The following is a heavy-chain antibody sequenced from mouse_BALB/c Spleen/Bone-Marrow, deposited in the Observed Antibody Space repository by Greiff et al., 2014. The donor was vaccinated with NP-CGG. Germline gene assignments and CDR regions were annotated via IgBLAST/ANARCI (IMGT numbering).Heavy chain of an antibody. J-gene: IGHJ4*01. CDR3: ARGDGYAMDY. CDR2: IDPENGNT. V-gene: IGHV14-1*02. Sequence: VQLKESGAEIVRPGALVKLSCKASGFNIKDYYMQWVKQRPEQGLEWIGRIDPENGNTIYDPKFQGKASITADTSSNTAYLQLSSLTSEDTAVYYCARGDGYAMDYWGQGTSVTVSS. CDR1: GFNIKDYY.